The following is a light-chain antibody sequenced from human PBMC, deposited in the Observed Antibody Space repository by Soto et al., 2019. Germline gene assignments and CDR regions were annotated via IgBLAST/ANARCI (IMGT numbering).Light chain of an antibody. CDR3: QKFNKWPWT. CDR2: DAS. J-gene: IGKJ1*01. CDR1: ESVGSN. Sequence: ERVMTQSPVTLSVSPGERASLSCRASESVGSNLAWYQQKPGQPPRLLIYDASMRETGVPPRFSGSGSGTEFTLTISNLQSEDFAIYFCQKFNKWPWTFGQGTKVDI. V-gene: IGKV3-15*01.